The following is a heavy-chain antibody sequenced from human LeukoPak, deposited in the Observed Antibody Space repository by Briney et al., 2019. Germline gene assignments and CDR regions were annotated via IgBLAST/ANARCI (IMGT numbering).Heavy chain of an antibody. CDR2: IIPIFGTA. D-gene: IGHD3-10*01. Sequence: SVKVSCKASGGTFSSHAISWVRQAPGQGLEWMGGIIPIFGTANYAQKFQGRVTITADESTSTAYMELSSLRSEDTAVYYCARLVVPGASYGMDVWGQGTTVTVSS. CDR3: ARLVVPGASYGMDV. CDR1: GGTFSSHA. V-gene: IGHV1-69*13. J-gene: IGHJ6*02.